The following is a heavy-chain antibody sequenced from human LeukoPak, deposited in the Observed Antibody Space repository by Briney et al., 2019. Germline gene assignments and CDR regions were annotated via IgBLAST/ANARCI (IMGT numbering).Heavy chain of an antibody. CDR1: GFTFSSSA. Sequence: PGGSLRLSCAASGFTFSSSAMRWVRQTPGEGLEWVSSISGSGGSTYYADSVKGRFTISRDNSKNTVYLQMNSLRAEDTAVYYCAKGNPLFYFDYWGQGTLVTVSS. D-gene: IGHD2-21*01. V-gene: IGHV3-23*01. CDR2: ISGSGGST. CDR3: AKGNPLFYFDY. J-gene: IGHJ4*02.